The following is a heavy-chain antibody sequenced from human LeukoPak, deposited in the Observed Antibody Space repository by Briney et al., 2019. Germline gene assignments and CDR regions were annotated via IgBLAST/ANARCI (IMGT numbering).Heavy chain of an antibody. CDR1: GFTFDDYA. CDR3: AKDLGAAYYYGMDV. CDR2: ISWNSGSI. Sequence: QPGRSLRLSCAASGFTFDDYAMRWVRQAPGKGLEWVSGISWNSGSIGYADSVKGRFTISRDNAKNSLYLQMNSLRAEDTALYYCAKDLGAAYYYGMDVWGQGTTVTVSS. D-gene: IGHD2-15*01. V-gene: IGHV3-9*01. J-gene: IGHJ6*02.